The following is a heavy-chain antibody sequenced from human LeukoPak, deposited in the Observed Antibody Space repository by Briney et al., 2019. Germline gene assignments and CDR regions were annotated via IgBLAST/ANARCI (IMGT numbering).Heavy chain of an antibody. CDR2: IYYSGST. Sequence: PSETLSLTCTVSGGSISGDYWSWIRQSPGKGLEWIGSIYYSGSTYYNPSLKSRVTISVDTSKNQFSLKLSSVTAADTAVYYCATDLLSGKGYWGQGTLVTVSS. D-gene: IGHD1-26*01. CDR3: ATDLLSGKGY. CDR1: GGSISGDY. V-gene: IGHV4-59*05. J-gene: IGHJ4*02.